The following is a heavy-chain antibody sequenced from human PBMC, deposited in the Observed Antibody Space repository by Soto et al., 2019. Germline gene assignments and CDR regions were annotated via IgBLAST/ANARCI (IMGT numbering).Heavy chain of an antibody. CDR1: GGSISSYY. CDR2: IFYSGST. V-gene: IGHV4-59*08. J-gene: IGHJ4*02. D-gene: IGHD6-19*01. CDR3: ARRYSSGFDY. Sequence: SETLSLTCTVSGGSISSYYWSWIRQPPGRGLEWIGYIFYSGSTNYNPSLKSRVTISVDTSKNQFSLKLSSVTAADTAVYYCARRYSSGFDYWGQGTLVTVSS.